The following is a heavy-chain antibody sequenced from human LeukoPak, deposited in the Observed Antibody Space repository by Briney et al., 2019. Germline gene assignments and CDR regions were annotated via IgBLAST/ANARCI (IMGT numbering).Heavy chain of an antibody. CDR3: ATGLSGSYYHTYLHF. J-gene: IGHJ4*02. Sequence: ASVTVSCKVSGYSLTELSMHWVRQTPGEGLEFMGGFDPEDGETIYAQKFQGRVTMTEDTSTDTAYMELNSLTSEDTAVYYCATGLSGSYYHTYLHFWGQGTLVTVSS. CDR2: FDPEDGET. V-gene: IGHV1-24*01. CDR1: GYSLTELS. D-gene: IGHD1-26*01.